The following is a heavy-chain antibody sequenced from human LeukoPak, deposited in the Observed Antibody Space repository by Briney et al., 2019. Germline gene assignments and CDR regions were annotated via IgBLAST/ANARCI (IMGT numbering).Heavy chain of an antibody. J-gene: IGHJ3*02. V-gene: IGHV1-18*04. CDR2: ISAYSGNT. Sequence: ASVKVSRKASGYTFTTYYIHWVRQAPGQGLEWMGWISAYSGNTNYAQKLQGRVTMTTDTSTSTAYMELRSLRSDDTAVYYCARYYDSSGSDAFDIWGQGTMVTVSS. CDR3: ARYYDSSGSDAFDI. D-gene: IGHD3-22*01. CDR1: GYTFTTYY.